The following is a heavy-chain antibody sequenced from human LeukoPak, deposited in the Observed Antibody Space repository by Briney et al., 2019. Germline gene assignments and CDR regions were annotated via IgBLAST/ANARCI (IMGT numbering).Heavy chain of an antibody. CDR2: INHSGST. V-gene: IGHV4-34*01. CDR1: GGSFSFYY. Sequence: PSETLSLTCAVYGGSFSFYYWSWIRQPPGKGLEWIGEINHSGSTNYNPSLKSRVTISVDTSKNQFSLKLSSVTAADTAVYYCAGGKGYYYYYMDVWGKGTTVTISS. CDR3: AGGKGYYYYYMDV. J-gene: IGHJ6*03.